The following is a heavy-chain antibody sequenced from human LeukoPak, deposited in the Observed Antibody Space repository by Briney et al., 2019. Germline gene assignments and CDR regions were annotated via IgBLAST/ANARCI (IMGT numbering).Heavy chain of an antibody. V-gene: IGHV1-18*01. CDR2: ISAYNGNT. CDR1: GYTFTSYG. D-gene: IGHD6-13*01. Sequence: GASVKVSCKASGYTFTSYGISWVRQAPGQGLEWRGWISAYNGNTNYAQKLQGRVTMTTDTSTSTAYMELRSLRSDDTAVYYCARVGRGYSSSWYGGDYWGQGTLVTVSS. CDR3: ARVGRGYSSSWYGGDY. J-gene: IGHJ4*02.